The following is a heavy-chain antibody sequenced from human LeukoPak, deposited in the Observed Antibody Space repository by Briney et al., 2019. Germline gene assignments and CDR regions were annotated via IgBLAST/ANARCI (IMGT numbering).Heavy chain of an antibody. Sequence: ASVKVSCKASGYTFTGYYMHWVRQAPGQGQEWMGWINPNSGGTNYAQKFQGRVTITRETTSSTAYMELSRLRSDDTAVYYCARGGVYSSGSPYFDYWGQGTLVTVSS. CDR1: GYTFTGYY. V-gene: IGHV1-2*02. D-gene: IGHD6-19*01. CDR3: ARGGVYSSGSPYFDY. CDR2: INPNSGGT. J-gene: IGHJ4*02.